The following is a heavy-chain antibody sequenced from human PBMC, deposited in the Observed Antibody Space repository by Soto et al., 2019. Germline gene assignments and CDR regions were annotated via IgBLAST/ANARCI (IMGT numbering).Heavy chain of an antibody. CDR1: GGSISSYY. J-gene: IGHJ4*02. V-gene: IGHV4-59*08. CDR3: ARRGSSSWYGY. D-gene: IGHD6-13*01. CDR2: IYYSGST. Sequence: SETLSLTCTVSGGSISSYYWSWIRQHPGKGLEWIGYIYYSGSTYYNPSLKSRVTISVDTSKNQFSLKLSSVTAADTAVYYCARRGSSSWYGYWGQGTLVTVSS.